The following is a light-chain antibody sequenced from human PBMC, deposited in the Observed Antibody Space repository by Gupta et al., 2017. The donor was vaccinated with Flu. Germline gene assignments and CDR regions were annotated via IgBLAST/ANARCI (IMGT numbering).Light chain of an antibody. CDR3: CSYAGTVTWV. CDR1: SSDVGHYNF. Sequence: SVTISCTGTSSDVGHYNFVSWYQRHPHRAPKLIISDVTNRPSGVSDRFSGSKSGNTASLTISELQPDDEAEYFCCSYAGTVTWVFGGGTTLTV. V-gene: IGLV2-11*01. J-gene: IGLJ3*02. CDR2: DVT.